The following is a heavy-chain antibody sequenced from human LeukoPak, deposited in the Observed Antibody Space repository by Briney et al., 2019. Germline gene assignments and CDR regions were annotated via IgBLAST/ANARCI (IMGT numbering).Heavy chain of an antibody. D-gene: IGHD3-22*01. V-gene: IGHV1-46*01. Sequence: ASVKVSCKASGYTFTGYYMHWVRQAPGQGLEWMGIINPSGGSTSYAQKFQGRVTMTRDTSTSTVYMELSSLRSEDTAVYYCARTLSSGYPDYFYYMDVWGKGTTVTISS. CDR2: INPSGGST. CDR3: ARTLSSGYPDYFYYMDV. J-gene: IGHJ6*03. CDR1: GYTFTGYY.